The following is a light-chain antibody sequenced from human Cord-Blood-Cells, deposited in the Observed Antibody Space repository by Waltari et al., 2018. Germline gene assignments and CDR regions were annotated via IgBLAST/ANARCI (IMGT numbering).Light chain of an antibody. CDR2: AAS. J-gene: IGKJ5*01. CDR1: QRISSY. Sequence: DIQMTQSPSSLSASVGDRVTITCRASQRISSYLNWYQQKPGKAPKLLIYAASSLQSGVSSRFSGSGSGTDFTLTISSLQPEDFATYYCQQSYSTPITFGQGTRLEIK. V-gene: IGKV1-39*01. CDR3: QQSYSTPIT.